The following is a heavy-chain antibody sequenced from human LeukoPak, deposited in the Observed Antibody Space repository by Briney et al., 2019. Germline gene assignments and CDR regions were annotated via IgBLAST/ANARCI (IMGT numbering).Heavy chain of an antibody. Sequence: ASVKVSCKASGYTFTGYYMHWVRQAPGQGLEWMGWINPNSGGTNYAQKFQGRVTMTRDTSISTAYMELSRLRSDDTAVYYCARDDILRGTNWIDHSGQGTLVTVSS. CDR1: GYTFTGYY. J-gene: IGHJ5*02. V-gene: IGHV1-2*02. CDR3: ARDDILRGTNWIDH. D-gene: IGHD3-9*01. CDR2: INPNSGGT.